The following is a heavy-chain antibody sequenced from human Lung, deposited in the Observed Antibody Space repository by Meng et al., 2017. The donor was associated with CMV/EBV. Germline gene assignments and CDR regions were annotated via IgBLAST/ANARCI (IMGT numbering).Heavy chain of an antibody. D-gene: IGHD3-3*01. CDR1: GYTFTSYG. CDR2: ISAYNGNT. V-gene: IGHV1-18*01. J-gene: IGHJ6*02. Sequence: ASVKVSCKASGYTFTSYGISWVRQAPGQGLEWMGWISAYNGNTNYAQKLQGRVTMTTDTSTSTAYMVLRSLRSDDTAVYYCSRDPIRVLRFLDWYYYYYGIDFXGQGXTVTVSS. CDR3: SRDPIRVLRFLDWYYYYYGIDF.